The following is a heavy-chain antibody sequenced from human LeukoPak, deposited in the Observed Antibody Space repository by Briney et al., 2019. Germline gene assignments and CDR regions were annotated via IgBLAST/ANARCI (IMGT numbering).Heavy chain of an antibody. D-gene: IGHD3-10*01. CDR2: MSGGGDST. V-gene: IGHV3-23*01. CDR1: GFTFSGYV. CDR3: AKGSGSYRPYYFDY. Sequence: PGGSLRLSCAGSGFTFSGYVMSWVRQAPGKGLEWVSAMSGGGDSTYDADSVKGRFTTSRDNSKNTLYLQMNSLRAEDTAVYYCAKGSGSYRPYYFDYWGQGTLVIVSS. J-gene: IGHJ4*02.